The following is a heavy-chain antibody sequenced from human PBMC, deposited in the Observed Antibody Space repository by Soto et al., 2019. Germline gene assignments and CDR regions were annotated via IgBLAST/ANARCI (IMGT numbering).Heavy chain of an antibody. CDR3: ASGSSSSKYYYGMDV. CDR2: IDPSDSYT. D-gene: IGHD6-6*01. V-gene: IGHV5-10-1*01. Sequence: PGESLKISCKGSGYSFTSYWISWVRQMPGKGLEWMGRIDPSDSYTNYSPSFQGRVTISADKSISTAYLQWSSLKASDTAMYYCASGSSSSKYYYGMDVWGQGTTVTVSS. J-gene: IGHJ6*02. CDR1: GYSFTSYW.